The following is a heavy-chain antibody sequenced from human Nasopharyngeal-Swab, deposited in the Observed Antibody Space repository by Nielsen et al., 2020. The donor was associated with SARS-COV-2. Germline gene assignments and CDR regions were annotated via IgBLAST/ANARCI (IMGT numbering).Heavy chain of an antibody. CDR1: GFTFSSYA. V-gene: IGHV3-23*03. CDR3: AKDPYYDFWSGYYFDY. Sequence: GGSLRLSCAASGFTFSSYAMSWVRQAPGKGLEWVSVIYSGGSSTYYADSVKGPFTISRDNSKNTLYLQMNSLRAEDTAVYYCAKDPYYDFWSGYYFDYWGQGTLVTVSS. J-gene: IGHJ4*02. D-gene: IGHD3-3*01. CDR2: IYSGGSST.